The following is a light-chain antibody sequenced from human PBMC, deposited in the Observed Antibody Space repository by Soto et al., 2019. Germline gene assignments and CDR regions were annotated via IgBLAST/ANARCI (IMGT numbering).Light chain of an antibody. V-gene: IGKV3-15*01. CDR1: HAVTTN. CDR2: HAS. J-gene: IGKJ1*01. CDR3: QQYDNWPPT. Sequence: EIVMTQSPATLSVSPGERAALSCRASHAVTTNLAWYQQKPGQAPRLLIYHASTRATGVPARFSRSGSGTDFTLTISSLQSEDFALYYCQQYDNWPPTFGQGTKVEI.